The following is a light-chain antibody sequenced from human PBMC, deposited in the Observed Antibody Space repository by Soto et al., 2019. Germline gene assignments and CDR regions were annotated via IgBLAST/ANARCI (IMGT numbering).Light chain of an antibody. J-gene: IGLJ3*02. CDR3: GTWDSSLSAWV. CDR2: AND. V-gene: IGLV1-51*02. CDR1: SSNIGNDY. Sequence: QSVLTQPPSVSAAPGQKVTISCSGSSSNIGNDYVSWYQQLPGTAPKLLISANDKRPSGIPDRFSGSKSGTSATLGITGLQTGDEGDYYCGTWDSSLSAWVFGGGTKLTVL.